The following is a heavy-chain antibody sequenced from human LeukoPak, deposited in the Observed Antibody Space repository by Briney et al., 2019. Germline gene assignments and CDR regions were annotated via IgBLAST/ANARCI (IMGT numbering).Heavy chain of an antibody. J-gene: IGHJ4*02. CDR3: AKALDYGVDY. CDR1: GFTFSSYS. V-gene: IGHV3-30*18. D-gene: IGHD4-17*01. CDR2: ISYDGSNK. Sequence: GGSLRLSCAASGFTFSSYSMNWVRQAPGKGLEWVAVISYDGSNKYYADSVKGRFTISRDNSKNTLYLQMNSLRAEDTAVYYCAKALDYGVDYWGQGTLVTVSS.